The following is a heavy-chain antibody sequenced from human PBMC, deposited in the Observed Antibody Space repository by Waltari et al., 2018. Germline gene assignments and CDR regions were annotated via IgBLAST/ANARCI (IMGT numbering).Heavy chain of an antibody. CDR3: ARLDDGSGSSNFDY. V-gene: IGHV1-18*01. D-gene: IGHD3-10*01. J-gene: IGHJ4*02. CDR1: GYTFTDYG. CDR2: SRPTNGNT. Sequence: QVQLVQSGTEVKKPGASVKVTCKASGYTFTDYGISWVRQAPGQGLEWMGWSRPTNGNTKYLQKFQGRVTMTTDTSTRTAYMELRSLRSDDTAVYYCARLDDGSGSSNFDYWGQGTLVTVSS.